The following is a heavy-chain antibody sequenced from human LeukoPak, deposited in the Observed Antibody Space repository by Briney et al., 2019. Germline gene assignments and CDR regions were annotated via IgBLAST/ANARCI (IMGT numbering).Heavy chain of an antibody. CDR2: ISSNGGST. CDR3: ARGPNYDFWSGYYSTRGAFDI. J-gene: IGHJ3*02. CDR1: GFTFSSYA. V-gene: IGHV3-64*01. D-gene: IGHD3-3*01. Sequence: GGSLRLSCAASGFTFSSYAMHWVRQAPGQGLEYVSAISSNGGSTYYANSVKGRFTISRDNSKDTLYLQMGSLRAEDMAVYYCARGPNYDFWSGYYSTRGAFDIWGQGTMVTVSS.